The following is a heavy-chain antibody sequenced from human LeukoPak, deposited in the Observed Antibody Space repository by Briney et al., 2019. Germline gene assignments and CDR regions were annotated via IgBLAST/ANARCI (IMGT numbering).Heavy chain of an antibody. V-gene: IGHV4-59*01. CDR2: IYYSGST. CDR1: GGSISSYY. D-gene: IGHD1-1*01. J-gene: IGHJ4*02. CDR3: ARDRVQFNC. Sequence: PSETLSLTCTVSGGSISSYYWSWIRQPPGRGLEWDGYIYYSGSTNYNPSLKSRVTISVDTSKNQFSLKLSSGTAADTAVYYCARDRVQFNCWGQGTMVTVSS.